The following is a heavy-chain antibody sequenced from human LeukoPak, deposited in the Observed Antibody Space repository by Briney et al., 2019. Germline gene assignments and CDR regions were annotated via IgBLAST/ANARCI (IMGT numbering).Heavy chain of an antibody. J-gene: IGHJ4*02. CDR3: ARDPYPFRSGYDYYFDY. Sequence: SQTLSLTCAISGDSVSSNSAAWNWIRQSPSRGLEWLGRTYYRSKWYNDYAVSVKSRITINPDTSKNQFSLQLNSVTPEDAAVYYCARDPYPFRSGYDYYFDYWGQGTLVTVSS. D-gene: IGHD5-12*01. CDR2: TYYRSKWYN. V-gene: IGHV6-1*01. CDR1: GDSVSSNSAA.